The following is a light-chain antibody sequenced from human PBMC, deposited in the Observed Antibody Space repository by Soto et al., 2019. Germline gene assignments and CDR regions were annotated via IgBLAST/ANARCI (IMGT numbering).Light chain of an antibody. Sequence: AIQLTQSPSSLSASVGDRVTITCRASQGISSALAWYQQKPGKAPKLLIYDASSVESGVPSRFSGSGSGTDFTLTISSVQPEDFATYYCQQFNSYPITFGQGTRLEIK. CDR1: QGISSA. CDR2: DAS. CDR3: QQFNSYPIT. J-gene: IGKJ5*01. V-gene: IGKV1-13*02.